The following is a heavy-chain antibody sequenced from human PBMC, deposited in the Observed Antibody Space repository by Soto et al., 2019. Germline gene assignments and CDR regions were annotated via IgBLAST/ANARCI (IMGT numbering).Heavy chain of an antibody. CDR1: GGSFSGYY. D-gene: IGHD1-1*01. J-gene: IGHJ6*02. Sequence: QVQLQQWGAGLLKPSETLSLTCAVYGGSFSGYYWSWIRQPPGKGLEWIGEINHSGSTNYNPSLKSLVTISVDTSKNQFSLKLSSVTAADTAVYYCARAATHYYYYGMDVWGQGTTVTVSS. CDR3: ARAATHYYYYGMDV. CDR2: INHSGST. V-gene: IGHV4-34*01.